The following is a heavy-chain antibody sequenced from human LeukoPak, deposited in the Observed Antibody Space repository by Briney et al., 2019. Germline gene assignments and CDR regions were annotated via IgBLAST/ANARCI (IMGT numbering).Heavy chain of an antibody. J-gene: IGHJ4*02. CDR2: IYWDEDT. D-gene: IGHD3-22*01. CDR3: AHRPNDYDTGGSPKYYFDY. CDR1: GFSLTTTGVG. Sequence: SGPTLVKPTQTLTLTFTFSGFSLTTTGVGVGWIRQPPGKALEWLALIYWDEDTHYSPSLKSRLTITKDTSKNQVVLTLYNMDPVDTATYYCAHRPNDYDTGGSPKYYFDYWGQGTLVTVSS. V-gene: IGHV2-5*02.